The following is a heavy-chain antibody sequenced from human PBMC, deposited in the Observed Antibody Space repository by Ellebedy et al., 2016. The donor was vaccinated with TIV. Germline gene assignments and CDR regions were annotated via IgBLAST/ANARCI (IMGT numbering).Heavy chain of an antibody. Sequence: GESLKISCKGSGYSFTSYWIGWVRQMPGKGLEWMGIIYPGDSDTRYSPSFQGQVTISADKSISTAYLQWSSLKASDTAMYYCARNLLWFGEPDYYGMDVWGQGTTVTVSS. D-gene: IGHD3-10*01. CDR3: ARNLLWFGEPDYYGMDV. J-gene: IGHJ6*02. V-gene: IGHV5-51*01. CDR2: IYPGDSDT. CDR1: GYSFTSYW.